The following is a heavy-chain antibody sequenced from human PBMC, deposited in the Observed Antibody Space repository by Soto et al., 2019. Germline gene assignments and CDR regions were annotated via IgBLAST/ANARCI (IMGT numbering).Heavy chain of an antibody. D-gene: IGHD3-22*01. V-gene: IGHV3-30*18. CDR1: GFTFSSYG. CDR2: ISYDGSNK. Sequence: GGSLRLSCAASGFTFSSYGMHWVRQAPGKGLEWVAVISYDGSNKNYVDSVKGRFTISRDNSKNTVYLQMDSLRVEDTAVYYCAKDTYYYDRSGYYTFDYWGQGTLVTVPQ. CDR3: AKDTYYYDRSGYYTFDY. J-gene: IGHJ4*02.